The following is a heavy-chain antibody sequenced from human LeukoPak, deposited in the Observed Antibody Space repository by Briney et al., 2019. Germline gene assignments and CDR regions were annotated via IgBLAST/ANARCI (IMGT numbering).Heavy chain of an antibody. CDR1: GFTFSSYS. D-gene: IGHD3-10*01. CDR3: ARGITMVRGVIMDY. Sequence: GFLRLSCAASGFTFSSYSMNWVRQAPGKGLEWVSYISSSSSTIYYADSVKGRFTISRDNAKNSLYLQMNSLRAEDTAVYYCARGITMVRGVIMDYWGQGTLVTVSS. J-gene: IGHJ4*02. CDR2: ISSSSSTI. V-gene: IGHV3-48*04.